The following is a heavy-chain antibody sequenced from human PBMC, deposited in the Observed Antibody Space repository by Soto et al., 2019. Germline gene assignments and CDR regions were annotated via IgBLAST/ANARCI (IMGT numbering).Heavy chain of an antibody. CDR1: GYTFTNYG. D-gene: IGHD3-22*01. J-gene: IGHJ4*02. CDR3: TRRRPRYDSSGYRKFDY. CDR2: INVYNGNT. Sequence: ASVKVSCKASGYTFTNYGISWVRQAPGQGLEWMGWINVYNGNTKYAQKVQGRVTMTTDTSTSTAYMELRSLRSDDTAVYYCTRRRPRYDSSGYRKFDYWGQGTLVTVSS. V-gene: IGHV1-18*01.